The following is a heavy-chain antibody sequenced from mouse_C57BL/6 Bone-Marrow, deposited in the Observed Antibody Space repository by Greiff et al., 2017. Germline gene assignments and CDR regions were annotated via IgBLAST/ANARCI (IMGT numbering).Heavy chain of an antibody. CDR3: AREEIYYGNFDY. V-gene: IGHV5-4*01. CDR1: GFTFSSYA. Sequence: DVMLVESGGGLVKPGGSLKLSCAASGFTFSSYAMSWVRQTPEKRLEWVATISDGGSYTYYPDNVKGRFTISRDNAKNNLYLQMSHLKSEDTAMYYCAREEIYYGNFDYWGQGTTLTVSS. J-gene: IGHJ2*01. D-gene: IGHD2-1*01. CDR2: ISDGGSYT.